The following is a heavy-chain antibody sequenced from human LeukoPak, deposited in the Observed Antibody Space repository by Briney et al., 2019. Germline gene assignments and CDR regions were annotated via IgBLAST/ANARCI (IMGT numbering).Heavy chain of an antibody. CDR2: IIPMFDTA. Sequence: ASVKVSCKASGGTFSGYTISWVGQAPGQGLEGMGGIIPMFDTANYAQKFQGRVTITADESTTTAYMELSSLRSEDTAVYYCARGPVVIAIGWYFDLWGRGTPVTVSS. CDR1: GGTFSGYT. D-gene: IGHD2-21*01. J-gene: IGHJ2*01. V-gene: IGHV1-69*01. CDR3: ARGPVVIAIGWYFDL.